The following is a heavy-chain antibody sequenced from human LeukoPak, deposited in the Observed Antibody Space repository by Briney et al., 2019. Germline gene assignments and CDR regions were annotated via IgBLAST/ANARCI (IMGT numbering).Heavy chain of an antibody. J-gene: IGHJ4*02. D-gene: IGHD3-3*01. CDR1: GGTFSSYA. V-gene: IGHV1-69*13. CDR3: ARSWSGYYTLPPDY. Sequence: SVKVSCKASGGTFSSYAISWARQAPGQGLEWMGGIIPIFGTANYAQKFQGRVTITADESTSTAYMELSSPRSEDTAVYYCARSWSGYYTLPPDYWGQGTLVTVSS. CDR2: IIPIFGTA.